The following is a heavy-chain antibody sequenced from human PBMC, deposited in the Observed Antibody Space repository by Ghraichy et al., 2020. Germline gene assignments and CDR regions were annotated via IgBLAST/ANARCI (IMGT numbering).Heavy chain of an antibody. D-gene: IGHD4-17*01. CDR2: ISGSGGYT. CDR1: GFTFNNFA. J-gene: IGHJ4*02. Sequence: ESLNISCAASGFTFNNFAMSWVRQAPGKGLEWVSSISGSGGYTYYADSVRGRFTISRDNSNHTLYVQMNSLRVEDTAVYYCAKALTDYGDYVFDYWGQGVLVTVSS. V-gene: IGHV3-23*01. CDR3: AKALTDYGDYVFDY.